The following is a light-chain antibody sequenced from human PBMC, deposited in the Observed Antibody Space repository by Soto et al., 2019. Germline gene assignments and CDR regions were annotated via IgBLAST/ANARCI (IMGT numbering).Light chain of an antibody. CDR3: SSYTSSSTLV. J-gene: IGLJ1*01. V-gene: IGLV2-14*01. CDR2: DVT. CDR1: NSDVGGYNF. Sequence: QSALTQPAFVSGTPGQSVNISCTGTNSDVGGYNFVSWYQQHPGKVPKLMIYDVTNRPSGVSNRFSGSKSGNTASLTISGLQAEDEADYYCSSYTSSSTLVFGTRTKVTVL.